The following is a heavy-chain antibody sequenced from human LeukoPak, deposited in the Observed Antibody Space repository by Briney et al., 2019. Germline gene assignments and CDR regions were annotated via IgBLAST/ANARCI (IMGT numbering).Heavy chain of an antibody. CDR3: ARGLRSSEYFDY. Sequence: SETLSLTCTVSGGSISSYYWGWIRQPPGKGLEWIGNIYHSGSTYYNPSLKSRVTISVDTSKNQFSLKLSSVTAADTAVYYCARGLRSSEYFDYWGQGTLVTVSS. J-gene: IGHJ4*02. V-gene: IGHV4-39*07. CDR2: IYHSGST. D-gene: IGHD6-19*01. CDR1: GGSISSYY.